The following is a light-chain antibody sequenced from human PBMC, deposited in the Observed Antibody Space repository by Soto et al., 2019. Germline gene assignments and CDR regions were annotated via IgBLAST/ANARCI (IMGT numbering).Light chain of an antibody. CDR3: LQDYNYPRT. V-gene: IGKV1-6*01. Sequence: AIQMTQSPSSLSASVGDRVTISCRASQGIRRDLAWYQQRPGTVPKLLIFVASSLQSGVPSRFSGSGSGTDFTLTISSLQPEDFATYYCLQDYNYPRTFGQGTKVDIK. CDR2: VAS. CDR1: QGIRRD. J-gene: IGKJ1*01.